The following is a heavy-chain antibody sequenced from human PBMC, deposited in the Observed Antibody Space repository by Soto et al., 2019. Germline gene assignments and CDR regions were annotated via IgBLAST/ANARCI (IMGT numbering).Heavy chain of an antibody. Sequence: QVHLVQSGTEVKKPGSSVKVSCKASGGTFSSSGFSWVRQAPGQGLEWMGMIVPSLDTTNYAQKFQARVTITADEVTSTAYMDLRSLRSEDTAVYYCARWPQPRYTADPYAVDVWGQGTRVLVS. CDR3: ARWPQPRYTADPYAVDV. D-gene: IGHD3-16*02. J-gene: IGHJ6*02. V-gene: IGHV1-69*11. CDR2: IVPSLDTT. CDR1: GGTFSSSG.